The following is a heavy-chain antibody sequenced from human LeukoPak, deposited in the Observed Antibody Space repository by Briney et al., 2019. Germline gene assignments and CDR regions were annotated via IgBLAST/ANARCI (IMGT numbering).Heavy chain of an antibody. CDR2: ISAYNGNT. CDR1: GYTFTTYG. Sequence: ASVKVSCKASGYTFTTYGISWVRLAPGQGLEWMGWISAYNGNTNYAQQFQGRVTMTTDTSMSTAYMDLRSLRSDDTAVYYCARDLIAVRPGWFDPWGQGSLVTVSS. D-gene: IGHD6-6*01. CDR3: ARDLIAVRPGWFDP. V-gene: IGHV1-18*01. J-gene: IGHJ5*02.